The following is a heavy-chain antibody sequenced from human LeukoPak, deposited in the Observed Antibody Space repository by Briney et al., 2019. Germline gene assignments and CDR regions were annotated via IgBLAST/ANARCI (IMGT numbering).Heavy chain of an antibody. J-gene: IGHJ4*02. CDR2: INHSGST. CDR3: ARNPMWKGYCSGGSCYLVDY. V-gene: IGHV4-34*01. D-gene: IGHD2-15*01. Sequence: SETLSLTCAVYGGSFSGYYWSWIRQPPGKGLEWIGEINHSGSTNYNPSLKSRVTISVDTSKNQFSLKLSSVTAEDTAVYYCARNPMWKGYCSGGSCYLVDYWGQGTLVTVSS. CDR1: GGSFSGYY.